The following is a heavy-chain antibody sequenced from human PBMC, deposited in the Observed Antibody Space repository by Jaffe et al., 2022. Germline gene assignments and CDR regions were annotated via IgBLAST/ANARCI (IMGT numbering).Heavy chain of an antibody. CDR2: IRYDGSNK. CDR1: GFTFSSYG. Sequence: QVQLVESGGGVVQPGGSLRLSCAASGFTFSSYGMHWVRQAPGKGLEWVAFIRYDGSNKYYADSVKGRFTISRDNSKNTLYLQMNSLRAEDTAVYYCAKDQVLGNARVHYFDYWGQGTLVTVSS. V-gene: IGHV3-30*02. J-gene: IGHJ4*02. D-gene: IGHD7-27*01. CDR3: AKDQVLGNARVHYFDY.